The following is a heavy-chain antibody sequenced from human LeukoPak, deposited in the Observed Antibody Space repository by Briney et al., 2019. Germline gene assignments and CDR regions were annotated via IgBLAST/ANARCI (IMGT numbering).Heavy chain of an antibody. CDR3: ARGSRLHYYYYYMDV. J-gene: IGHJ6*03. D-gene: IGHD2-15*01. Sequence: SETLSLTCSVSGGSISNYYWSWIRQPPGKGLEWIGSIYYSGSTNYNPSLKSRATLSVDTSKNHFSLKLTSVTAADTAVYYSARGSRLHYYYYYMDVWGKGTTVTVSS. V-gene: IGHV4-59*01. CDR1: GGSISNYY. CDR2: IYYSGST.